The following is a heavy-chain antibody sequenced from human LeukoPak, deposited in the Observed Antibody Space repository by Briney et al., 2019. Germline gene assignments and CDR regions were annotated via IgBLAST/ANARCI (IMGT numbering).Heavy chain of an antibody. CDR2: INHSGST. V-gene: IGHV4-34*01. D-gene: IGHD6-13*01. CDR3: ARGRGQATRAKYSSSWYVDY. Sequence: SETLSLTCAVYGGSFSGYYWSRIRQPPGKGLEWIGEINHSGSTNYNPSLKSRVTISVDTSKNQFSLKLSSVTAADTAVYYCARGRGQATRAKYSSSWYVDYWGQGTLVTVSS. J-gene: IGHJ4*02. CDR1: GGSFSGYY.